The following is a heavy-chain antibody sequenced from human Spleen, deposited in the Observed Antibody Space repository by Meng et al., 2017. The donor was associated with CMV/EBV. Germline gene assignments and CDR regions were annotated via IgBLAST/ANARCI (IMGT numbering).Heavy chain of an antibody. CDR2: INPNSGGT. CDR3: AREDIVVVPAAYKIYYYYYGMDV. Sequence: ASVKVSCKASGYTFTGYYMHWVRQAPGQGLEWTGWINPNSGGTNYAQRFQGRVTMTRDTSISTAYMELSRLRSDDTAVYYCAREDIVVVPAAYKIYYYYYGMDVWGQGTTVTVSS. J-gene: IGHJ6*02. D-gene: IGHD2-2*01. CDR1: GYTFTGYY. V-gene: IGHV1-2*02.